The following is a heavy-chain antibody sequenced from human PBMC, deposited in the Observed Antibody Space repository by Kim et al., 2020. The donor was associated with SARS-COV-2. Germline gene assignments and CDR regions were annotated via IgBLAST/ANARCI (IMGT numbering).Heavy chain of an antibody. Sequence: GGSLRLSCAASGFTFSSYGMHWVRQAPGKGLEWVAVIWYDGSNKYYAYSVKGRFTISRDNSKNTLYLQMNSLRAEDTAVYYCAKARYLYYYGSGSYSTDYWGQGTLVTVSS. CDR3: AKARYLYYYGSGSYSTDY. CDR1: GFTFSSYG. J-gene: IGHJ4*02. CDR2: IWYDGSNK. V-gene: IGHV3-33*06. D-gene: IGHD3-10*01.